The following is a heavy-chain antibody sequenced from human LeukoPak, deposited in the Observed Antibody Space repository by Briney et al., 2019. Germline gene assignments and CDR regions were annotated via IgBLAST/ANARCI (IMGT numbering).Heavy chain of an antibody. V-gene: IGHV3-21*01. J-gene: IGHJ6*03. CDR2: ISSSTSYI. CDR3: AKERGYSYGPLDYYYYMDV. D-gene: IGHD5-18*01. CDR1: GFTFSSYS. Sequence: GGSLRLSCAPSGFTFSSYSMNWVRQAPGKGLEWLSSISSSTSYIYYADSVKGRFTISRDNAKHSLYLQMNSLGAEDTAVYYCAKERGYSYGPLDYYYYMDVWGKGTTVTVSS.